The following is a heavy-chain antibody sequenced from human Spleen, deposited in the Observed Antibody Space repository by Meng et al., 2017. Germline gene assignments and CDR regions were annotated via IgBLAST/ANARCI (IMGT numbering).Heavy chain of an antibody. J-gene: IGHJ6*02. CDR3: AREEGISSSWFEYYYYGMDV. D-gene: IGHD6-13*01. CDR1: GFTFSSYW. V-gene: IGHV3-7*01. CDR2: IKQDGSEK. Sequence: GGSLRLSCAASGFTFSSYWMSWVRQAPGKGLEWVANIKQDGSEKYYVDSVKGRFTISRDNAKNSLYLQMNSLRAEDTAVYYCAREEGISSSWFEYYYYGMDVWGQGTTVTVSS.